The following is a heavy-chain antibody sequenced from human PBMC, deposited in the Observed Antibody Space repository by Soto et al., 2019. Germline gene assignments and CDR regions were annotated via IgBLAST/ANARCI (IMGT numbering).Heavy chain of an antibody. CDR1: GFTFSSYW. D-gene: IGHD4-17*01. V-gene: IGHV3-7*01. CDR2: IKQDGSET. CDR3: VRDVSFEDYEGRFDY. J-gene: IGHJ4*02. Sequence: GGSLRLSCAASGFTFSSYWMSWVRQAPGKGLEWVANIKQDGSETYYVDSVKGRFTISRDNGKNSLCLQMNSLRAEDTAVYFFVRDVSFEDYEGRFDYWGQGTLVTVSS.